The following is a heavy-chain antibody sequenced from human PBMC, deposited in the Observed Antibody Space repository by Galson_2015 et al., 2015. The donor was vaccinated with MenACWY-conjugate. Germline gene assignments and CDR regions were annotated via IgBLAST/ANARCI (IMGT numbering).Heavy chain of an antibody. D-gene: IGHD3-22*01. Sequence: SETLSLTCCVSGGSIYSSDHWWGWIRQPPGKGLEWIASIHHSETTHYNPSLRSRVSISVDTSKNQFSLKLSSVSAADTAVYYCARLPRGINLILEGSWGQGILVTVSS. CDR2: IHHSETT. V-gene: IGHV4-39*01. CDR3: ARLPRGINLILEGS. J-gene: IGHJ5*02. CDR1: GGSIYSSDHW.